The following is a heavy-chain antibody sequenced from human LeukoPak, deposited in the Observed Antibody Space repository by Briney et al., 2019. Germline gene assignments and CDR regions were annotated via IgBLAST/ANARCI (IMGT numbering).Heavy chain of an antibody. CDR2: IKEGGTEK. D-gene: IGHD1-14*01. CDR1: GFTFRSYW. CDR3: VRGRDYHRI. Sequence: GGSLRLSCVASGFTFRSYWMSWVRQAPGKGLEWVANIKEGGTEKNYVDSVEGRFTISRDNAKNSLFLQMNSLRAEDTAVYYCVRGRDYHRIWGQGTLVTVSS. J-gene: IGHJ4*03. V-gene: IGHV3-7*03.